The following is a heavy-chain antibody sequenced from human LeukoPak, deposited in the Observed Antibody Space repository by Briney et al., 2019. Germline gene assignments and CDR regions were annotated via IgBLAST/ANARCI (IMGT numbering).Heavy chain of an antibody. CDR1: GDTFPSYY. CDR3: ARGGVLRFLEHLDY. D-gene: IGHD3-3*01. V-gene: IGHV1-46*01. CDR2: INPSGVST. J-gene: IGHJ4*02. Sequence: ASVKVSCKASGDTFPSYYMHWGRQAPGQGLEWMGIINPSGVSTTYAQKFQGRVTLPRDTSTSTVYMELSSLRSEDTAVYYCARGGVLRFLEHLDYWGQGTLVTVSS.